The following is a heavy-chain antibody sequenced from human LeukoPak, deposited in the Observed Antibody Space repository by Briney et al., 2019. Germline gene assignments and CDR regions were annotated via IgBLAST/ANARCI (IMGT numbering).Heavy chain of an antibody. V-gene: IGHV3-30*02. CDR2: IRYDGDNK. Sequence: TGGSLRLSCAASGFTFSSSGMHWVRQAPGKGLEWVAFIRYDGDNKYYADSVKGRFTISRDNSKNTLYLQMNSLRPEDTAVYFCAKEHQVVTFDHWGQGTLVTVSS. D-gene: IGHD2-15*01. J-gene: IGHJ4*02. CDR3: AKEHQVVTFDH. CDR1: GFTFSSSG.